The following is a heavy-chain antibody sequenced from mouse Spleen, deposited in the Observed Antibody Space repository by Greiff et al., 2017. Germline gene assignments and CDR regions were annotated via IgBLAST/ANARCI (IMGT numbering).Heavy chain of an antibody. CDR3: ALATRGAMDY. V-gene: IGHV5-17*02. Sequence: EVKLVESGGGLVQPGGSRKLSCAASGFTFSSFGMHWVRQAPEKGLEWVAYISSGSSTIYYADTVKGRFTISRDNPKNTLFLQMTSLRSEDTAMYYCALATRGAMDYWGQGTSVTVSS. D-gene: IGHD1-1*01. J-gene: IGHJ4*01. CDR2: ISSGSSTI. CDR1: GFTFSSFG.